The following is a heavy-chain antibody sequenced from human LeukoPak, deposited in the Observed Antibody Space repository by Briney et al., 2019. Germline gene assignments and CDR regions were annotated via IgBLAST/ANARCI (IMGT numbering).Heavy chain of an antibody. V-gene: IGHV4-59*02. Sequence: SETLSLTCTVSNDSVSPLYWGWIRQPPGKGLEFIGYIFYSGTTNFNPSLKSRVTLSVDTSKNQFSLRLNSVTAADTAVYYCARGGVAAKYYFDYWGQGTLVTVSS. CDR3: ARGGVAAKYYFDY. CDR1: NDSVSPLY. J-gene: IGHJ4*02. CDR2: IFYSGTT. D-gene: IGHD3-10*01.